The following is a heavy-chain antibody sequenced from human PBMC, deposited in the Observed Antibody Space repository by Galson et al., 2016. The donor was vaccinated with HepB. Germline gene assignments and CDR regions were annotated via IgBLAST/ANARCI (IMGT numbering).Heavy chain of an antibody. V-gene: IGHV3-33*08. D-gene: IGHD1-1*01. Sequence: SLRLSCAASGFSFSSYGMNWVRQAPGKGLEWVAIIWFDGSNKYYVDSVKGRFTISRDNSKNTVDLQMNSLRAEDTAVYYCARDYVTTATRWFDPWGQGTLVTVSS. CDR2: IWFDGSNK. CDR3: ARDYVTTATRWFDP. CDR1: GFSFSSYG. J-gene: IGHJ5*02.